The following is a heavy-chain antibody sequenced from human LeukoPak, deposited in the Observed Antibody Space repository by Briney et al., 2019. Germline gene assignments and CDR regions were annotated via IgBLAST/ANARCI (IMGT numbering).Heavy chain of an antibody. CDR1: GFTFDDYA. D-gene: IGHD6-13*01. J-gene: IGHJ4*02. CDR3: AKDIGAAPSYFDY. V-gene: IGHV3-9*01. Sequence: GGSLRLSCAASGFTFDDYAMHWVRQAPGKGLEWDSGISWNSGSIGYADSVKGRFTISRDNAKNSLYLQMNSLRAEDTALYYCAKDIGAAPSYFDYWGQGTLVTVSS. CDR2: ISWNSGSI.